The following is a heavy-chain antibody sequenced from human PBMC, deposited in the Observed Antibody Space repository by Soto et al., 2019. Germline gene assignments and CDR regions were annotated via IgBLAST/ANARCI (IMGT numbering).Heavy chain of an antibody. Sequence: GGSLRLSCAASGFTFSSYAMSWVRQAPGKGLEWVSAISGSGGSTYYADSVKGRFTITRDNSKNTLYLQMNSLRAEDTAVYYCAKVRIPVYDSSGYYYYWGQGSLVTVSS. D-gene: IGHD3-22*01. CDR3: AKVRIPVYDSSGYYYY. CDR1: GFTFSSYA. V-gene: IGHV3-23*01. CDR2: ISGSGGST. J-gene: IGHJ4*02.